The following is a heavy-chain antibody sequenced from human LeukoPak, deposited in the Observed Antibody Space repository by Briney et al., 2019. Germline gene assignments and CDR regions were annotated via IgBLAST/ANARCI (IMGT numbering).Heavy chain of an antibody. J-gene: IGHJ3*02. Sequence: ASDTLSLTCTVSGDSISSDNYLWRWIRQPAGKVLDWIGRIYTSGNPNYNPSLKSRVTMSVDTSKNQFSLRLSSVTAADTAVYYCARVWEYTLYYVGSGETFDIWGQGTMVTVSS. V-gene: IGHV4-61*02. CDR1: GDSISSDNYL. CDR3: ARVWEYTLYYVGSGETFDI. D-gene: IGHD3-22*01. CDR2: IYTSGNP.